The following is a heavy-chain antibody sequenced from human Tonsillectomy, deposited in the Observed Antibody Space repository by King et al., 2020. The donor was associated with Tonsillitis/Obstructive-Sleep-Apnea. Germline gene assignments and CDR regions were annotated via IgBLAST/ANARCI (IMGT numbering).Heavy chain of an antibody. CDR3: ARDPRSCSSTSCPLNFDY. V-gene: IGHV1-18*01. D-gene: IGHD2-2*01. J-gene: IGHJ4*02. Sequence: QLVQSGAEVKKPGASVKVSCKASGYTFTSYGISWVRQAPGQGLEWMGWISAYNGNTNYAQKLQGRVTMTTDTSTSTAYMELRSLRSDDTAVYYCARDPRSCSSTSCPLNFDYWGQGTLVTVSS. CDR1: GYTFTSYG. CDR2: ISAYNGNT.